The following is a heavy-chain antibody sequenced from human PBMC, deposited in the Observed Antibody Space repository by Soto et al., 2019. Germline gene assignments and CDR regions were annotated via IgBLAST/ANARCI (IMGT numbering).Heavy chain of an antibody. CDR2: IIPIFGTA. J-gene: IGHJ6*02. D-gene: IGHD6-19*01. CDR3: ARPQAVAVYDYYGMDV. V-gene: IGHV1-69*12. CDR1: EGTFSSYA. Sequence: QVQLVQSGAEVKKPGSSVKVSCKASEGTFSSYAISWVRQAPGQGLEWMGGIIPIFGTANYAQKFQGRVTITADDSTSTIDTDPGGLRSEDTAVYYSARPQAVAVYDYYGMDVWGPGNTVTFS.